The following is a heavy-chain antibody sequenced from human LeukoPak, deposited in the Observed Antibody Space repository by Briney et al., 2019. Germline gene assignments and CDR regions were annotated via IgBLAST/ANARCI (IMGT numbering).Heavy chain of an antibody. V-gene: IGHV3-48*01. CDR1: GFTFSSYS. CDR2: ISSSSSTI. J-gene: IGHJ4*02. D-gene: IGHD3-10*01. Sequence: TGGSLRLSCAASGFTFSSYSMNWVRQAPGKGLEWVSYISSSSSTIYYADSVNGRFTISRDNAKNSLYLQMNSLRAEDTAVYYCARDRVRKLWFGELYEHFDYWGQGTLVTVSS. CDR3: ARDRVRKLWFGELYEHFDY.